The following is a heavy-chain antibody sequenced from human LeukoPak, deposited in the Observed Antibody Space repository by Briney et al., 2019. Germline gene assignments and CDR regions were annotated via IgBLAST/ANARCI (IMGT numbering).Heavy chain of an antibody. CDR2: INPNSGGT. J-gene: IGHJ3*02. CDR1: GYTFTGYY. D-gene: IGHD3-10*02. Sequence: ASVKVPCKASGYTFTGYYMHWVRQAPGQGLEWMGWINPNSGGTNYAQKFQGRVTMTRDTSISTAYMELSRLRSDDTAVYYCARVGTMLADAFDIWGQGTMVTVSS. V-gene: IGHV1-2*02. CDR3: ARVGTMLADAFDI.